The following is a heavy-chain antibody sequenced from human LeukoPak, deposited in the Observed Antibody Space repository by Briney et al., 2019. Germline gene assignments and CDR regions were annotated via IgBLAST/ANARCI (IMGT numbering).Heavy chain of an antibody. Sequence: GGSLRLSCAASGFTVSSNYMSWVRQAPGKGLEWVSVIYSGGSTYYADSVKGRFTISRDNSKNTLYLQMNGLRAEDTAVYYCARDYYYGSGSYGVYWGQGTLVTVSS. CDR2: IYSGGST. CDR1: GFTVSSNY. CDR3: ARDYYYGSGSYGVY. D-gene: IGHD3-10*01. J-gene: IGHJ4*02. V-gene: IGHV3-53*01.